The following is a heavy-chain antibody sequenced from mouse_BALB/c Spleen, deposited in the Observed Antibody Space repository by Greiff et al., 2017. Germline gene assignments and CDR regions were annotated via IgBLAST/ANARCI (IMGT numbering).Heavy chain of an antibody. Sequence: QVQLQQPGAELVRPGASVKLSCKASGYTFTSYWINWVKQRPGQGLEWIGNIYPSDSYTNYNQKFKDKATLTADKSSSTAYMQLSSPTSEDSAVYYCTRHGGAMDYWGQGTSVTVSS. CDR3: TRHGGAMDY. J-gene: IGHJ4*01. CDR2: IYPSDSYT. V-gene: IGHV1-69*02. CDR1: GYTFTSYW.